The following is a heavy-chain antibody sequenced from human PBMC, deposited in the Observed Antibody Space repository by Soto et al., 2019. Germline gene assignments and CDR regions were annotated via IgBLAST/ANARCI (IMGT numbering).Heavy chain of an antibody. D-gene: IGHD1-26*01. CDR3: ARQRSGTYYPLDY. J-gene: IGHJ4*02. CDR1: GGSISSSSYY. Sequence: QLHLQESGPGLLKPSETLSLTCSVSGGSISSSSYYWGWIRQPPGKGLEWIGSIYYSGSTYYNPSLKSRVTISVDMSKNQFSLELSSVTAADTAVYYCARQRSGTYYPLDYWGQGTLVTVFS. CDR2: IYYSGST. V-gene: IGHV4-39*01.